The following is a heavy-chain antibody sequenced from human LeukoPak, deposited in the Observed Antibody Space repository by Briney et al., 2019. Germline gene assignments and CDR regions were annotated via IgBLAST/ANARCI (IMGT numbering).Heavy chain of an antibody. V-gene: IGHV1-8*01. Sequence: ASVKVSCKASGYTFTSYDINWVRQATGQGLEWMGWMNPNSGNTGYAQKFQGRVTMTRNTSISTAYMELSSLRSEDTAVYFCARKGPANYYYYYMDVWGKGTMVTVSS. D-gene: IGHD2-2*01. CDR2: MNPNSGNT. CDR1: GYTFTSYD. J-gene: IGHJ6*03. CDR3: ARKGPANYYYYYMDV.